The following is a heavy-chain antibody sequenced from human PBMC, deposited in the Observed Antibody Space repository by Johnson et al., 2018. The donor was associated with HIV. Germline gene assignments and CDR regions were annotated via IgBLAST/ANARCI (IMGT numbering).Heavy chain of an antibody. V-gene: IGHV3-7*01. Sequence: MLLVESGGGVVQPGRSLRLSCAASGFTFSSNYMSWVRQAPGKGLEWVANIKQDGSEKYYVGSVKGPFTISSDNAKNSLYLQMNSLSAEDTAVYYCAKGMWGHDAFDIWGQGTMVTVSS. D-gene: IGHD1-26*01. CDR3: AKGMWGHDAFDI. CDR1: GFTFSSNY. CDR2: IKQDGSEK. J-gene: IGHJ3*02.